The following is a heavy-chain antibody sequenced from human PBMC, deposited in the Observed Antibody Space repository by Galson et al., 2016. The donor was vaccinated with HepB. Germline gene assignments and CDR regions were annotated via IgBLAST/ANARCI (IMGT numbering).Heavy chain of an antibody. V-gene: IGHV4-59*01. CDR2: IYHSGST. Sequence: SETLSLTCTVSGGSISSNYWSWIRQPPGKGLEWIGYIYHSGSTNYNPSLKSRVTISVDTSKNQFSLKLSSVTAADTAAYYCARVGGYSSGWYLASGVGWFDPWGQGTLVTVSS. D-gene: IGHD6-19*01. CDR1: GGSISSNY. CDR3: ARVGGYSSGWYLASGVGWFDP. J-gene: IGHJ5*02.